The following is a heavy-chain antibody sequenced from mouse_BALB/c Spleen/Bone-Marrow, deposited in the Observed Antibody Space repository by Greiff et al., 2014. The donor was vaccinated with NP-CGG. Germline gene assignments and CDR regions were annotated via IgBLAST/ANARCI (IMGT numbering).Heavy chain of an antibody. CDR3: VRSPGEMNY. J-gene: IGHJ3*01. V-gene: IGHV14-3*02. CDR2: IAPANGNT. Sequence: DVKLQESGAELVKPGASVKLSCTASGFNIKDSYMHWVKQRPEQGLEWIGRIAPANGNTEYDPKFRDKATITADTSSNTAYLQFSSLTSEDTAVYYCVRSPGEMNYWGQGTLVTVSA. CDR1: GFNIKDSY.